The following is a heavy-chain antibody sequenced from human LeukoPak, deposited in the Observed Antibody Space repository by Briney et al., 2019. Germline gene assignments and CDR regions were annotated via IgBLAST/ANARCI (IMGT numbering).Heavy chain of an antibody. V-gene: IGHV3-30*02. D-gene: IGHD3-22*01. CDR2: IRYDGSNK. CDR1: GFTFSSYA. CDR3: VKDYHYYDSSGYGHTYFDY. Sequence: GGSLRLSCAASGFTFSSYAMSWVRQAPGKGLEWVAFIRYDGSNKYYADSVKGRFTISRDNSKNTLYLQMNSLGAEDTAVYYCVKDYHYYDSSGYGHTYFDYWGQGTLVTVSS. J-gene: IGHJ4*02.